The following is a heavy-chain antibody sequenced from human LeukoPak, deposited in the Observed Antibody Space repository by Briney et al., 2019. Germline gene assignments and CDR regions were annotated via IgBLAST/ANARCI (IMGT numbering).Heavy chain of an antibody. D-gene: IGHD5-18*01. CDR1: GFTFSSYG. J-gene: IGHJ4*02. CDR3: AKGGYSYGPSEPYLDY. Sequence: GGSLRLSCAASGFTFSSYGMHWVRQAPGKGLEWVAFIRYDGSNKYYADSVKGRFTISRDNSKNTLYLQMNSLRAEDTAVYYCAKGGYSYGPSEPYLDYWGQGTLVTVSS. V-gene: IGHV3-30*02. CDR2: IRYDGSNK.